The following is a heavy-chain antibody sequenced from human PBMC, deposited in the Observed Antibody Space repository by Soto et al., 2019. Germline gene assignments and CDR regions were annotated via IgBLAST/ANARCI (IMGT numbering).Heavy chain of an antibody. D-gene: IGHD3-3*01. Sequence: GGSLRLSCSVSGFIFSTYGMNWVRQSPGKGLEWVSSISSSRSYIYYADSVRGRFTISRDNAKELLFLQMNSLRAEDTAVYYCAKGLQFLEWLFDYWGQGTLVTVSS. V-gene: IGHV3-21*04. J-gene: IGHJ4*02. CDR1: GFIFSTYG. CDR3: AKGLQFLEWLFDY. CDR2: ISSSRSYI.